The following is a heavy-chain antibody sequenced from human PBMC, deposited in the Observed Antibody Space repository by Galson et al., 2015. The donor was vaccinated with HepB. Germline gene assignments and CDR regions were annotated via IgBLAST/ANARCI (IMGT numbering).Heavy chain of an antibody. D-gene: IGHD3-3*01. Sequence: SLRLSCAASGFTFSSYGMHWVRQAPGKGLEWVAVIWYDGSNKYYADTVKGRFTISRDNSKNTPYLQMNSLRAEDTAVYYCARDSAIFGVVTPQDAFDIWGQGTMVTVSS. V-gene: IGHV3-33*01. CDR3: ARDSAIFGVVTPQDAFDI. CDR2: IWYDGSNK. CDR1: GFTFSSYG. J-gene: IGHJ3*02.